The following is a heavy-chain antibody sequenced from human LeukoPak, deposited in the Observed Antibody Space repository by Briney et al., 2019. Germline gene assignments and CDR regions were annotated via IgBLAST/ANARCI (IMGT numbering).Heavy chain of an antibody. V-gene: IGHV4-31*03. CDR2: IYYSGST. Sequence: PSETLSLTCTVAGGSISSGGYYWSWIRQHPGKGLEWIAYIYYSGSTYYNPSLKSRVTISVDTSKNQFSLKLSSVTAAETDVYYCASGRPHYYYYYMDVWGKGTTVTVSS. CDR1: GGSISSGGYY. CDR3: ASGRPHYYYYYMDV. D-gene: IGHD3/OR15-3a*01. J-gene: IGHJ6*03.